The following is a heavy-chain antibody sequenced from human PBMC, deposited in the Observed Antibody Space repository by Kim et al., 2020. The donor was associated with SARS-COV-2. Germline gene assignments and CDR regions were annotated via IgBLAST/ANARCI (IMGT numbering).Heavy chain of an antibody. D-gene: IGHD3-16*02. CDR3: ARGPIMITFGGVIAPYYFDS. Sequence: SETLSLTCAVYGGSFSGYYWSWIRQPPGKGLEWIGEINHSGSTNYNPSLKSRVTISVDTSKNQFSLKLSSVTAADTAVYYCARGPIMITFGGVIAPYYFDSWGQGTLVTVSS. J-gene: IGHJ4*02. CDR2: INHSGST. CDR1: GGSFSGYY. V-gene: IGHV4-34*01.